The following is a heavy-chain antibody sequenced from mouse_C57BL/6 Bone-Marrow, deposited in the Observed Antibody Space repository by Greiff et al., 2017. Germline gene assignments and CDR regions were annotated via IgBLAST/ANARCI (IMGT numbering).Heavy chain of an antibody. V-gene: IGHV5-17*01. Sequence: EVQRVESGGGLVKPGGSLTLSCAASGFTFSDYGMHWVRQAPEKGLEWVAYISSGSSTIYYADTVKGRFTISRDNAKNTLFLQMTSLRSEDTAMYYCASQFTTVVARYAMDYWGQGTSVTVSS. CDR2: ISSGSSTI. J-gene: IGHJ4*01. CDR1: GFTFSDYG. CDR3: ASQFTTVVARYAMDY. D-gene: IGHD1-1*01.